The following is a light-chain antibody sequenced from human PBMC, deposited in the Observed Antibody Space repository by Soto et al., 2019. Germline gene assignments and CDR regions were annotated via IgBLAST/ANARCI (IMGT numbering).Light chain of an antibody. J-gene: IGLJ3*02. CDR3: SSYTSTNSWV. Sequence: QSALTQSASVSGSPGQSITISCTGTSSDVGGYNYVYWDQQHPGKAPKLIIYDVSNRPSGVSTRFSGSKSGNTASLTISGLQAEDEADYSCSSYTSTNSWVFGGGTKLTVL. V-gene: IGLV2-14*01. CDR2: DVS. CDR1: SSDVGGYNY.